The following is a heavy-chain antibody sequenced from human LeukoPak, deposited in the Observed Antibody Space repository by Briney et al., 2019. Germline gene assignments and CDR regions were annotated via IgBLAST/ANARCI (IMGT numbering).Heavy chain of an antibody. CDR3: ARERAGDYYYYGMDV. V-gene: IGHV4-59*01. CDR2: IYYSGST. J-gene: IGHJ6*04. CDR1: GGSISSYY. Sequence: SETLSLTCTVSGGSISSYYWSWIRQPPGKGLEWIGYIYYSGSTNYNPSLKSRVTISVDTSKNQFSLKLSSVTAADTAVYYCARERAGDYYYYGMDVWGKGTTVTVSS. D-gene: IGHD6-13*01.